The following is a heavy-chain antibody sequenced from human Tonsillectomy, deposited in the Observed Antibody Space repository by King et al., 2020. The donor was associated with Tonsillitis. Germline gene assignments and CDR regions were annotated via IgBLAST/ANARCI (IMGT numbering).Heavy chain of an antibody. CDR3: ATLQGYSYSLVYFDY. V-gene: IGHV1-46*03. J-gene: IGHJ4*02. Sequence: VQLVESGAEVKKPGASVKVSCKASGYTFTSYYMHWVRQAPGQGLEWMGIINPSGGSTSYAQKFQGRVTMTRDTSTSTVYMEQSSLRSEDTAVYYSATLQGYSYSLVYFDYWGQGTLGTVSS. CDR1: GYTFTSYY. D-gene: IGHD5-18*01. CDR2: INPSGGST.